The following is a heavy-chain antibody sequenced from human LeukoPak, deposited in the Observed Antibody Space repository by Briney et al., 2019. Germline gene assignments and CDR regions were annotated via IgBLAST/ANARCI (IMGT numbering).Heavy chain of an antibody. D-gene: IGHD3-9*01. CDR1: GFSFSSYS. Sequence: GGSLRLSCAASGFSFSSYSLNWVRQAPGKGLEWVSSISSRGTYKNSADSLKGRFTISRDNSKDIVYLQMNSLRVEDTAVYYCARETGLGSAFEIWGQGTMVTVSS. V-gene: IGHV3-21*01. J-gene: IGHJ3*02. CDR2: ISSRGTYK. CDR3: ARETGLGSAFEI.